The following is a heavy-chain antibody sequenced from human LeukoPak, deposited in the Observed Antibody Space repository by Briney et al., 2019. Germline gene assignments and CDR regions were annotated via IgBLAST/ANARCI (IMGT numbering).Heavy chain of an antibody. D-gene: IGHD3-10*02. CDR1: GFTFSSYG. V-gene: IGHV3-30*02. CDR2: IRYDGSNK. J-gene: IGHJ6*03. CDR3: ASQVVRGVIITPYYYYMDV. Sequence: GGSLRLSCAASGFTFSSYGMHWVRQAPGKGLEWVAFIRYDGSNKYYADSVKGRFTISRDNSKNTLYLQMNSLRAEDTAVYYCASQVVRGVIITPYYYYMDVWGKGTTVTVSS.